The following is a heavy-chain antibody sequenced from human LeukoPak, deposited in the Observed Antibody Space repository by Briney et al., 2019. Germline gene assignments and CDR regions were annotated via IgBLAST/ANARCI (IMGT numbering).Heavy chain of an antibody. CDR1: GGSFSGYY. J-gene: IGHJ2*01. Sequence: PSETLSLTCAVYGGSFSGYYWSWIRQPPGKGLEWIGEINHSGSTYYNPSLKSRVTISVDTSKNQFSLKLSSVTAADTAVYYCARPRVGYSSGWDWYFDLWGRGTLVAVSS. CDR3: ARPRVGYSSGWDWYFDL. V-gene: IGHV4-34*01. D-gene: IGHD6-19*01. CDR2: INHSGST.